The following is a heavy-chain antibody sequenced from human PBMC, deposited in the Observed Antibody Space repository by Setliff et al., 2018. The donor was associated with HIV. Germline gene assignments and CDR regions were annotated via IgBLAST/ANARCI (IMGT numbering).Heavy chain of an antibody. J-gene: IGHJ4*02. CDR2: INAGNGNT. Sequence: ASVKVSCKASGYTFTSYAMHWVRQAPGQRLEWMGWINAGNGNTKYSQKFQGRVTMTRDTSMNTAYMELSRLRSDDTAVYYCALLNHIVVVAALLPGDYWGQGTPVTVSS. CDR3: ALLNHIVVVAALLPGDY. V-gene: IGHV1-3*01. D-gene: IGHD2-21*02. CDR1: GYTFTSYA.